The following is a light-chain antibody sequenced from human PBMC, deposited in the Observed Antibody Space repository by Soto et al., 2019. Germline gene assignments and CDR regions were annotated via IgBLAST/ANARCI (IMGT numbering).Light chain of an antibody. CDR2: GAS. V-gene: IGKV3-15*01. CDR3: QHYTNWTPWT. CDR1: QSVSSN. J-gene: IGKJ1*01. Sequence: EIQVMQSPGTLSLPPGKRATLHCRASQSVSSNLAWYQQKPGQAPRLLIYGASTRATGIPARFSGSGSGTEFTLTISSRQSYDFPVHYSQHYTNWTPWTFGQGTNVDI.